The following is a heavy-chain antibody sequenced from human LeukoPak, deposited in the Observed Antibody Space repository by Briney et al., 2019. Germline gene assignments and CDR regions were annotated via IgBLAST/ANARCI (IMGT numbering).Heavy chain of an antibody. CDR1: GGSISSSSYY. J-gene: IGHJ4*02. V-gene: IGHV4-39*01. D-gene: IGHD4-11*01. CDR3: ARTLYSHYIDY. CDR2: VYYSGDT. Sequence: PSQTLSLTCTVSGGSISSSSYYWVWIRQPPGKGLEWIGNVYYSGDTYYNPSLKSRVTISVDTSKNQFSLKVSSVTAADTAVYYCARTLYSHYIDYWGQGTLVTVSS.